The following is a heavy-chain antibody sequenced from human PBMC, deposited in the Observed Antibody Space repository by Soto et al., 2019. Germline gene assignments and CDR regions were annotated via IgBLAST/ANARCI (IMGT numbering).Heavy chain of an antibody. V-gene: IGHV4-61*01. CDR3: ARGGGCWYVDY. D-gene: IGHD2-21*01. Sequence: QVQLQESGPGLVKPSETLSLTCTVSGGSVSSGSYYWSWIRQPPGKGLEWIGYIYYSGSTNYNPSLQSRVTISVDTSMNQFSLKLSSVTAAETAVYYCARGGGCWYVDYWGQGTLVTVSS. CDR2: IYYSGST. CDR1: GGSVSSGSYY. J-gene: IGHJ4*02.